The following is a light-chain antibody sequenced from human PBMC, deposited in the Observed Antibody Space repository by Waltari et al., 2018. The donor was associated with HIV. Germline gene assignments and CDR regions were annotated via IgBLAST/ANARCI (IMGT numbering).Light chain of an antibody. CDR2: HDD. CDR1: SSNIGSHA. CDR3: ATWDDGLNALL. J-gene: IGLJ2*01. V-gene: IGLV1-36*01. Sequence: QSVLTQSPSVSVAPGQRVTISCSGSSSNIGSHAVTWFRQSPGKPPKLLVYHDDLILSGVSDRLSASKSGTSASLAINDLQSEDESLYYCATWDDGLNALLFGGGTKVTVL.